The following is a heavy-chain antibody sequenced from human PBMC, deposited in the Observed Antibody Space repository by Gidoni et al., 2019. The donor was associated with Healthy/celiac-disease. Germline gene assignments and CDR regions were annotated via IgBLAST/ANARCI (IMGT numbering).Heavy chain of an antibody. CDR1: GYTFTGYY. CDR2: INPNSGGT. D-gene: IGHD2-2*01. CDR3: ASTRKYCSSTSCYQDYYYYGMDV. Sequence: QVQLVQSGAEVKKPGASVKVSCKASGYTFTGYYMHWVRQAPGQGLAWMGWINPNSGGTNYAQKFQGRGTMTRDTSISTAYMELSRLRSDDTAVYYCASTRKYCSSTSCYQDYYYYGMDVWGQGTTVTVSS. V-gene: IGHV1-2*02. J-gene: IGHJ6*02.